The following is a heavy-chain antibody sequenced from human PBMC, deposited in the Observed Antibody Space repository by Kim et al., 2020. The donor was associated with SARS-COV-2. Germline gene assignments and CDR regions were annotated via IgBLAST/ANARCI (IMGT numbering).Heavy chain of an antibody. V-gene: IGHV1-2*02. J-gene: IGHJ4*02. CDR3: ARADYGDYSGY. CDR2: GK. D-gene: IGHD4-17*01. Sequence: GKTYAQKFQGRVTMTRDTSISTAYMELSRLRSDDTAVYYCARADYGDYSGYWGQGTLVTVSS.